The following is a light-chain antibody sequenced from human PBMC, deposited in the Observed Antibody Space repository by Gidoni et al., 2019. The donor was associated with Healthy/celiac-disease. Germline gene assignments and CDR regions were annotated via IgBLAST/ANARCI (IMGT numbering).Light chain of an antibody. J-gene: IGKJ3*01. Sequence: EIVFTQSPATLSLSPGERATLSCRASQSVSSYLAWYQQTPGQAPRLLIYDASNRATGIPARFSGSGSGTDFTLTISSLEPEDFAVYYCQQRSNWPPIFTFGPGTKVEIK. CDR1: QSVSSY. CDR3: QQRSNWPPIFT. V-gene: IGKV3-11*01. CDR2: DAS.